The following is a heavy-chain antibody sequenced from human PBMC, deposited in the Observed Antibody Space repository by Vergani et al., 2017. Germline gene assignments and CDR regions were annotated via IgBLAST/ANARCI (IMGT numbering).Heavy chain of an antibody. CDR2: IIPIFGTA. CDR3: ARGDSTGRNTPDAFDI. J-gene: IGHJ3*02. Sequence: QVQLVQSGAEVKKPGSSVKVSCKASGGTFSSYAISWVRQAPGQGLEWMGGIIPIFGTANYAQKFQGRVTITADASTSTAYIELSSLRSEDTAVYYCARGDSTGRNTPDAFDIWGQGTMVTVSS. CDR1: GGTFSSYA. V-gene: IGHV1-69*13. D-gene: IGHD3-22*01.